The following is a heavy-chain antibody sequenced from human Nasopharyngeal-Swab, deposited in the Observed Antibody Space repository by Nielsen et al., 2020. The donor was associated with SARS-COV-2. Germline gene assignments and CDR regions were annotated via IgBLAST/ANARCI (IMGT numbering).Heavy chain of an antibody. D-gene: IGHD3-22*01. J-gene: IGHJ4*02. V-gene: IGHV4-34*01. CDR3: ARGLGQYYYDSSGYYFFDY. CDR1: GGSFSGYY. CDR2: INHSGST. Sequence: SETLSLTCAVYGGSFSGYYWSWIRQPPGKRLEWIGEINHSGSTNYNPSLKSRVTISVDTSKNQFSLKLSSVTAADTAVYYCARGLGQYYYDSSGYYFFDYWGQGTLVTVSS.